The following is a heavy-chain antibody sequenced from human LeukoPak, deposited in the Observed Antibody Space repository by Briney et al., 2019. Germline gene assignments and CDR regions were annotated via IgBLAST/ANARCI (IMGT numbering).Heavy chain of an antibody. CDR1: GFTFSSYA. J-gene: IGHJ4*02. Sequence: SGGSLRLSCAASGFTFSSYAMSWVRQAPGKGLEWVSAISGSGGSTYYADSVKGRFTISRDTSKNTLYLQMNSLRAEDTAVYYCAKCYVWFGELPLYYFDYWGQGTLVTVSS. D-gene: IGHD3-10*01. CDR2: ISGSGGST. CDR3: AKCYVWFGELPLYYFDY. V-gene: IGHV3-23*01.